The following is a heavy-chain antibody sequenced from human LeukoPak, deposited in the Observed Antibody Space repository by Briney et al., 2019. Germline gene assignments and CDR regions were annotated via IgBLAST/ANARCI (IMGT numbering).Heavy chain of an antibody. D-gene: IGHD6-19*01. CDR2: ISSSSSYI. CDR3: AKGLSSGSSDY. Sequence: GGSLRLSCAASGFTFSSYSMNWVRQAPGKGLEWVSSISSSSSYIYYADSVKGRFTISRDNSKNTLYLQMNSLRAEDTAVYYCAKGLSSGSSDYWGQGTLVTVSS. V-gene: IGHV3-21*04. J-gene: IGHJ4*02. CDR1: GFTFSSYS.